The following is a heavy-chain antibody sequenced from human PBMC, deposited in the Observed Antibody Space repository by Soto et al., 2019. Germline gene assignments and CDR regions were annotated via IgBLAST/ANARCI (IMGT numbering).Heavy chain of an antibody. Sequence: EVQLVESGGGLVQPGGSLRLSCVASGFTFSSYSMNWVRQAPGKGLEWVSYISTSSSTIYYADSVKGRFTISRDNAKNSLYLQMNSLRDEDTAVYYCARDLVHLTVFGVVTPYFDYWGQGTLVTGSS. D-gene: IGHD3-3*01. CDR3: ARDLVHLTVFGVVTPYFDY. J-gene: IGHJ4*02. CDR2: ISTSSSTI. CDR1: GFTFSSYS. V-gene: IGHV3-48*02.